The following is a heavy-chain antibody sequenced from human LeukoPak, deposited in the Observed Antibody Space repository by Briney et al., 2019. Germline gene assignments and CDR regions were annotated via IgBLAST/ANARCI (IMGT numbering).Heavy chain of an antibody. CDR3: VQTTGWPGFDY. CDR1: GVSINRFY. J-gene: IGHJ4*02. V-gene: IGHV4-4*09. D-gene: IGHD1-1*01. Sequence: PSETLSLTCTTSGVSINRFYWSWVRQPPGKGLEWIGNIYSGVPTYFNPSLKSRVTISVDTSKNQFSLNLTSVTAADTAMYYCVQTTGWPGFDYWSQGMLVTVSS. CDR2: IYSGVPT.